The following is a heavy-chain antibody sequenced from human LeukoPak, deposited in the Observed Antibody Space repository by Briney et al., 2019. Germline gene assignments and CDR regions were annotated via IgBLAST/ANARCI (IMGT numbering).Heavy chain of an antibody. CDR2: INWNGGST. Sequence: GGSLRLSCAASGFTFDDYGLSWVRQAPGKGLEWVSGINWNGGSTGYADSVKGRFTISRDNAKKSLYLQMHSLRAEDTALYYCAKAEQGYSGPNWFDPWGQGTLVTVSS. D-gene: IGHD5-12*01. J-gene: IGHJ5*02. V-gene: IGHV3-20*04. CDR3: AKAEQGYSGPNWFDP. CDR1: GFTFDDYG.